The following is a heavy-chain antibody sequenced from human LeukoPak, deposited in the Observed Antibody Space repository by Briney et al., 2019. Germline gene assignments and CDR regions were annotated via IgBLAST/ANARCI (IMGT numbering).Heavy chain of an antibody. D-gene: IGHD3-10*01. V-gene: IGHV3-13*01. CDR2: IGTAGDT. CDR1: GFTFSSYD. J-gene: IGHJ4*02. Sequence: GGSLRLSCAASGFTFSSYDMHWVRQATGKGLEWVSAIGTAGDTYYPGSVKGRFTISRENAKNSLYLQMNSLRAGDTAVYYCARGGHGSGSLDYWGQGTLVTVSS. CDR3: ARGGHGSGSLDY.